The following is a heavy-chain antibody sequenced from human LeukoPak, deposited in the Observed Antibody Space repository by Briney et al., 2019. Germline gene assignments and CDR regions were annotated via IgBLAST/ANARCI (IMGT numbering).Heavy chain of an antibody. CDR3: ARARGQIVVVVAAID. D-gene: IGHD2-15*01. Sequence: ASVKVSFKSSGYTFTSYGISWVRQAPGQGLEWMGWISAYNGNTNYAQKLQGRVTMTHDTSKSTAYMELRSLRSDDTAVYYCARARGQIVVVVAAIDWGQGTLVTVSS. CDR2: ISAYNGNT. J-gene: IGHJ4*02. CDR1: GYTFTSYG. V-gene: IGHV1-18*01.